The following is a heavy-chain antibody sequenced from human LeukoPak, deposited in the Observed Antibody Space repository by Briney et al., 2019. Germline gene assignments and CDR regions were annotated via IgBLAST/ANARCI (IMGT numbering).Heavy chain of an antibody. J-gene: IGHJ2*01. V-gene: IGHV4-61*02. D-gene: IGHD3-10*01. Sequence: SQTLSLTCTVSGGSISSDNYYWSWIRQPAGKGLEWIGRIYTSGSTNYNPSLKSRVTMSLDTSKNQFSLNLSSVTAADTAVYYCAKHPWFGEFWYFDLWGRGTLVTVSS. CDR3: AKHPWFGEFWYFDL. CDR2: IYTSGST. CDR1: GGSISSDNYY.